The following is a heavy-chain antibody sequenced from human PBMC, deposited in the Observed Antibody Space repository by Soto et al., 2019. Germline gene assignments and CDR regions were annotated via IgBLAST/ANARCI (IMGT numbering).Heavy chain of an antibody. V-gene: IGHV1-69*01. J-gene: IGHJ4*02. CDR2: SIPIFGTA. CDR1: GGTFSSYA. CDR3: ARVPGGVGANRGEDY. Sequence: QVQLVQSGAEVKKPGSSVKVSCKASGGTFSSYAISWVRQAPGQGLEWMGGSIPIFGTANYAKKFQGRVTITAAESTSTAYMELSSLRSEDTAVYYCARVPGGVGANRGEDYWGQGTLVTVSS. D-gene: IGHD3-16*01.